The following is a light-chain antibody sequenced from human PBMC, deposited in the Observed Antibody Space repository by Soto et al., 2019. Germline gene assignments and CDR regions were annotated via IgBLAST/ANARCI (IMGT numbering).Light chain of an antibody. Sequence: QSALTQPASVSGSPGQTITISCAGTKFDIGRYNYVSWYRQHPGEAPKLIIFEVNNRPSGISNRFSGSKSGNTASLTISGVQVEDEAHYFCSSYTSASALAIFGGGTKLTVL. V-gene: IGLV2-14*01. J-gene: IGLJ2*01. CDR3: SSYTSASALAI. CDR2: EVN. CDR1: KFDIGRYNY.